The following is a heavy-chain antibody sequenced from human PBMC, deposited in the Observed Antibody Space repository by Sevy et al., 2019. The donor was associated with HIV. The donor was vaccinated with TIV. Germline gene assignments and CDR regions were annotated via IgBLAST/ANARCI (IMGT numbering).Heavy chain of an antibody. V-gene: IGHV3-7*01. Sequence: GGSLRLSCAASGFTFSTYWMTWVRQAPGKGLEWVAYIKQVGTEGYYVDAVRGRFTVSRDNSHKSFFLQMTSLRDEDTAVYYCARGLADWGSFHYSLWGQGTPVTVSS. D-gene: IGHD3-16*01. CDR3: ARGLADWGSFHYSL. CDR2: IKQVGTEG. CDR1: GFTFSTYW. J-gene: IGHJ4*02.